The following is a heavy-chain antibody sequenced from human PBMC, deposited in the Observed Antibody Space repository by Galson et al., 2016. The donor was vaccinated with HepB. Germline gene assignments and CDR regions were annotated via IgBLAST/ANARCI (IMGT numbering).Heavy chain of an antibody. J-gene: IGHJ4*02. Sequence: SVKVSCKASGGTFSSYGISWVRQAPGQGLEWVGGISPIFGTADYAQNFQGRVKITADEPTSTAYMELSSLRSADTAVYYCARGVAVAVEYYFYYWGQGTLVTVSS. CDR3: ARGVAVAVEYYFYY. V-gene: IGHV1-69*13. CDR2: ISPIFGTA. CDR1: GGTFSSYG. D-gene: IGHD6-19*01.